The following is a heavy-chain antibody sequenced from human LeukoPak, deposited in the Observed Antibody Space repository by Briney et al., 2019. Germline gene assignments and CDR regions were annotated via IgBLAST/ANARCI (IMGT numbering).Heavy chain of an antibody. CDR1: GGSISSYY. Sequence: SSETLSLTSIVPGGSISSYYWNWMRQPAEKGLEWIGHIDTSGSANYNPSLKSRVTMSVDTSKNQISLKLNSVTAADTAVYYCARPLGYCSGGSCYEGGFDPWGQGTLVTVSS. CDR2: IDTSGSA. V-gene: IGHV4-4*07. CDR3: ARPLGYCSGGSCYEGGFDP. D-gene: IGHD2-15*01. J-gene: IGHJ5*02.